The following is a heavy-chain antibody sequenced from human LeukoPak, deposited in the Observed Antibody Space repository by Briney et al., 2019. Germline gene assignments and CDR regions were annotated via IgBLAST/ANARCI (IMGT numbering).Heavy chain of an antibody. D-gene: IGHD3-9*01. CDR3: ARVYYDILTGYSPLYY. CDR2: INAGNGNT. Sequence: GASVKVSCKASGYTFTSYAMHWVRQAPGQRLEWMGWINAGNGNTKYSQKFQGRVTITRDTSASTAYMELSGLRSEDTAVYYCARVYYDILTGYSPLYYWGQGTLVTVSS. CDR1: GYTFTSYA. J-gene: IGHJ4*02. V-gene: IGHV1-3*01.